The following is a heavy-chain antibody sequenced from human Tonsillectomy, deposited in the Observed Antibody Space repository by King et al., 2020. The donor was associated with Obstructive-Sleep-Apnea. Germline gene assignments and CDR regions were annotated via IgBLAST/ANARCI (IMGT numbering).Heavy chain of an antibody. Sequence: VQLQESGPGLVKPSETLSLTCIVSGGSISSSSFYWGWIRQPPGKGLEWIGNIYYSGGTYYKSSLKSRVTISVDTSKNQFSLRLTSLTAADTDVYYCARHPISPAGTDRAFDIWGQGTMVIVSS. V-gene: IGHV4-39*01. CDR3: ARHPISPAGTDRAFDI. CDR1: GGSISSSSFY. D-gene: IGHD6-13*01. J-gene: IGHJ3*02. CDR2: IYYSGGT.